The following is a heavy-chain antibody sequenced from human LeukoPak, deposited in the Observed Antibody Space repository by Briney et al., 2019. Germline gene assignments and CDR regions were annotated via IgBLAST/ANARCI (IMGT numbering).Heavy chain of an antibody. V-gene: IGHV3-7*01. D-gene: IGHD6-13*01. CDR2: INQDGSEK. J-gene: IGHJ4*02. Sequence: GGSLRLSCAASGFTFSSYSMNWVRQAPGKGLEWVANINQDGSEKYYVDSVKGRFTISRDNAKNSLYLQMNSLRAEDTAVYYCARSLEAGYSSSWYWGYWGQGTLVTVSS. CDR3: ARSLEAGYSSSWYWGY. CDR1: GFTFSSYS.